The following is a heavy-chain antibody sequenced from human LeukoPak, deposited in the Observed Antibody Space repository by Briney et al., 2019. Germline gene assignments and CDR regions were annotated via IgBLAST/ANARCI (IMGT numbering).Heavy chain of an antibody. CDR2: IYYSGST. CDR3: ARHMGAYGY. D-gene: IGHD3-10*01. J-gene: IGHJ4*02. V-gene: IGHV4-39*01. Sequence: PSETLSLTCTVSGGSISSSSYYWGWIRQPPGKGLEWIGSIYYSGSTYHNPSLKSRVTISVDTSKNQFSLKLSSVTAADTAVYYCARHMGAYGYWGQGTLVTVSS. CDR1: GGSISSSSYY.